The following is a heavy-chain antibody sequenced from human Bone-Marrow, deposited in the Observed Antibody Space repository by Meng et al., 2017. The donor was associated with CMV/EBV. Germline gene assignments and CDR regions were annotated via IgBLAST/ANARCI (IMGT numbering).Heavy chain of an antibody. CDR3: ARGGSYWD. D-gene: IGHD1-26*01. V-gene: IGHV4-39*07. Sequence: SETRSLTCTVSGGSISSSSYYWGWIRQPPGKGLEWIGSIYYSGNTYYNPSLKSRVTISVDTSKNQFSLKLSSVTAADTAIYYCARGGSYWDWGQGKLVTVSS. CDR1: GGSISSSSYY. J-gene: IGHJ4*02. CDR2: IYYSGNT.